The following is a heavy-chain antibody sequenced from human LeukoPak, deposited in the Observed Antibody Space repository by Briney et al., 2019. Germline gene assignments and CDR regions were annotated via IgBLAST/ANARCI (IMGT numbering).Heavy chain of an antibody. Sequence: GGTLRLSCAASGFTFSSYGMSWVRQAPGKGLEWVSAISGSGGSTYYADSVKGRFTISRDNSKNTLYLQMNSLRAEDTAVYYCAKAIGAGGGYWGQGTLVTVSS. V-gene: IGHV3-23*01. CDR2: ISGSGGST. CDR3: AKAIGAGGGY. J-gene: IGHJ4*02. CDR1: GFTFSSYG. D-gene: IGHD2-15*01.